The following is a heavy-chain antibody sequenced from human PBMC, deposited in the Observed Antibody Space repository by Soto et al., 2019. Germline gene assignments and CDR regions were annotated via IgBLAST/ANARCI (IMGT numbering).Heavy chain of an antibody. CDR3: XXXXXXXXXXDP. Sequence: QVQLVQSGAEVKKPGASVKVSCKASGYTFTSYAXXXXXXXXXXXLEWMGWINAGNGNTKYSQKFQGRVTITRDTXXXXXXXXXXXXXXXXXXXXXXXXXXXXXXXXDPWGQGTLVTVSS. CDR2: INAGNGNT. J-gene: IGHJ5*02. CDR1: GYTFTSYA. V-gene: IGHV1-3*01.